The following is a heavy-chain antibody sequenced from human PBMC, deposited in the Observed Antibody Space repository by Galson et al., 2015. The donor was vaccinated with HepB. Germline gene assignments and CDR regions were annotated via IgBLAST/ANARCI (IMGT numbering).Heavy chain of an antibody. Sequence: SETLSLTCTVSGGSIRSSSYYWGWIRQPPGKGLEWIGTFYYRESPYYNSSLKSRVTISEDSSKNQFSLRVTSVTATDTALYYCAGDKNNIKWFFHWGQGILVTVSS. CDR1: GGSIRSSSYY. CDR2: FYYRESP. V-gene: IGHV4-39*01. J-gene: IGHJ5*02. CDR3: AGDKNNIKWFFH. D-gene: IGHD1-14*01.